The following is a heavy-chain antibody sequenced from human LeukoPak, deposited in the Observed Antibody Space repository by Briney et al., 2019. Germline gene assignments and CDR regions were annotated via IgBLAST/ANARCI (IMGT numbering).Heavy chain of an antibody. CDR2: INPSGGST. V-gene: IGHV1-46*01. CDR1: GDTFTSYY. D-gene: IGHD2-8*01. CDR3: AREGGYYIDY. J-gene: IGHJ4*02. Sequence: ASVKVSCKASGDTFTSYYMHWVRQAPGQGRECMGIINPSGGSTSYAQKFQGRVTMTRDKSTSTVYMELSSLRSEDTGVYYCAREGGYYIDYWGQGTLVTVSS.